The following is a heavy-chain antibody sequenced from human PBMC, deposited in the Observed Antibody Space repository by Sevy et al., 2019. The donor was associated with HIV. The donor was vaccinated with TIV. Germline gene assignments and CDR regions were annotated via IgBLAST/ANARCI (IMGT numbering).Heavy chain of an antibody. CDR3: TTDQRYFDWSGSVYYFDY. CDR1: GFTFSNAW. J-gene: IGHJ4*02. V-gene: IGHV3-15*01. CDR2: IKSKTDGGTT. Sequence: GGSLRLSCAASGFTFSNAWMSWVSQAPGKGLESVGRIKSKTDGGTTDYAAPVKGRFTISRDDSKNTLYLQMNSLKTEDTAVYYCTTDQRYFDWSGSVYYFDYWGQGTLVTVSS. D-gene: IGHD3-9*01.